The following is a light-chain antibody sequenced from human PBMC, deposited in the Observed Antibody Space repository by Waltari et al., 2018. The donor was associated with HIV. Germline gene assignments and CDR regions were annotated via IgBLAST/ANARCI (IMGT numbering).Light chain of an antibody. Sequence: QSALTQPASVSGSPGQSITISCTRTSSDVGSYNLVSWYQQHPGKAPKLMIYEVSKRPSGVSNRFSGSKSGNTASLTISGLQAEDEADYYCCSYAGSSTLVFGGGTKLTVL. V-gene: IGLV2-23*02. CDR2: EVS. CDR3: CSYAGSSTLV. CDR1: SSDVGSYNL. J-gene: IGLJ2*01.